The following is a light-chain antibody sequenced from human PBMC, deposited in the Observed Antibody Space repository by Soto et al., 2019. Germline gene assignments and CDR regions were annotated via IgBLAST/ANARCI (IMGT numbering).Light chain of an antibody. CDR3: QQRET. CDR2: AAS. Sequence: IQMPLTPSSLSAAVADRVTVTCRASQSIRSYLTWYQQKPGKAPKLLIYAASSLQSGVPSRFSGSGSGTDFTLTISSLQPEDFATYYCQQRETFCQGTKVDIK. V-gene: IGKV1-39*01. CDR1: QSIRSY. J-gene: IGKJ1*01.